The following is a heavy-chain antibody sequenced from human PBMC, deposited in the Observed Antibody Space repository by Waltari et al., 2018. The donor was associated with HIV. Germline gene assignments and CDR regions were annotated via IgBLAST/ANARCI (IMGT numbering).Heavy chain of an antibody. Sequence: QVQLQESGPGLVKPSATLSLTCAVSGGSISSSTWWSWVRQPPGKGVEWIGENYHGGSTNYNPSLKSRVTISVDKSKNQFSRKLSSVTAADTAVYYCAILEARTTGTTLDYWGQGTLVTVSS. CDR3: AILEARTTGTTLDY. V-gene: IGHV4-4*02. D-gene: IGHD1-1*01. J-gene: IGHJ4*02. CDR2: NYHGGST. CDR1: GGSISSSTW.